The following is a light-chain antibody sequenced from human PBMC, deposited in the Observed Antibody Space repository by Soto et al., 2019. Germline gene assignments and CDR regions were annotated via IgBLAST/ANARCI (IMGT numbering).Light chain of an antibody. J-gene: IGKJ1*01. CDR1: QSINNW. CDR2: KAS. Sequence: DIPMTQSPSTLSASVGDRVTITCRASQSINNWLAWYQQKPGKAPKLFIFKASTLEIGVPSRFSGSGSGTEFTLSISSLQPDDFATYFCQQYESFPRTFGQGTKVEI. CDR3: QQYESFPRT. V-gene: IGKV1-5*03.